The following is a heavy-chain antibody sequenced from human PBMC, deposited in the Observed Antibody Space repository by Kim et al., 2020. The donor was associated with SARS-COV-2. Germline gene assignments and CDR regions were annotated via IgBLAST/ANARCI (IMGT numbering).Heavy chain of an antibody. D-gene: IGHD2-15*01. Sequence: SVMVSCKASGFTFTHSAVQWVRQARGQRLEFMGRIAVGSDITKYTEKFQERVTITRDTSTSTVYMEVSSLRSDDTAVYYCSADTFMGSGGFSDYYYGMDVWGQGTTVTVSS. CDR2: IAVGSDIT. CDR3: SADTFMGSGGFSDYYYGMDV. CDR1: GFTFTHSA. J-gene: IGHJ6*02. V-gene: IGHV1-58*01.